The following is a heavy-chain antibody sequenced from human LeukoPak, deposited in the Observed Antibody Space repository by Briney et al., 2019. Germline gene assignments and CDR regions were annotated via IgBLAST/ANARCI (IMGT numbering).Heavy chain of an antibody. Sequence: PSETLSLTCAVSDHSISSAYYWGWIRQPPGKGLEWIGSIYHGGKTYYNPSLKSRATISIDTSKNQFSLKLSSVTAADTAVYYCARDRSGVYDSSGFFDYWGQGTLVTVSS. D-gene: IGHD3-22*01. J-gene: IGHJ4*02. CDR2: IYHGGKT. V-gene: IGHV4-38-2*02. CDR3: ARDRSGVYDSSGFFDY. CDR1: DHSISSAYY.